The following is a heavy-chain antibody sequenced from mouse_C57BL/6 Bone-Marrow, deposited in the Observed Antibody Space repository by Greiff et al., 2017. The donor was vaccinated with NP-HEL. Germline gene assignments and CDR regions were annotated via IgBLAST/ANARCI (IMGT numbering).Heavy chain of an antibody. CDR1: GYTFTSYW. D-gene: IGHD2-4*01. Sequence: QVQLQQSGAELAKPGASVKLSCKASGYTFTSYWMHWVKQRPGQGLEWIGYINPSSGYTKYNQKFKDKATLTADKSSSTAYMQLSSLTYEDSAVYDCAGDDYDERGWGYWGQGTALTVSA. CDR3: AGDDYDERGWGY. V-gene: IGHV1-7*01. J-gene: IGHJ2*01. CDR2: INPSSGYT.